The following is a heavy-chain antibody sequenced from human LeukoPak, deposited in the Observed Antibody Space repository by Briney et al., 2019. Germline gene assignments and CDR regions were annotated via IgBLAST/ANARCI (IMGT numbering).Heavy chain of an antibody. CDR2: IIPIFGTA. J-gene: IGHJ5*02. D-gene: IGHD3-9*01. CDR1: GYTFTSYY. V-gene: IGHV1-69*13. CDR3: ARAVLRYFDWLHPNWFDP. Sequence: SVKVSCKASGYTFTSYYMHWVRQAPGQGLEWMGGIIPIFGTANYAQKFQGRVTITADESTSTAYMELSSLRSEDTAVYYCARAVLRYFDWLHPNWFDPWGQGTLVTVSS.